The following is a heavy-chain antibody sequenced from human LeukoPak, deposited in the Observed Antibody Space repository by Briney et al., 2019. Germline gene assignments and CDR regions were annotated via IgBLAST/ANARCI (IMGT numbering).Heavy chain of an antibody. V-gene: IGHV3-23*01. CDR2: VGPSGINT. CDR1: GFTFSSYT. J-gene: IGHJ4*02. Sequence: GGSLRLSCAASGFTFSSYTMNWVRQAPGMGLEWVSGVGPSGINTYYADSVKGRFTISRDNSKNTVYLQMNSLRADDTAVYYCAKDWAWGRFEYWGQGTLVTVSS. CDR3: AKDWAWGRFEY. D-gene: IGHD3-10*01.